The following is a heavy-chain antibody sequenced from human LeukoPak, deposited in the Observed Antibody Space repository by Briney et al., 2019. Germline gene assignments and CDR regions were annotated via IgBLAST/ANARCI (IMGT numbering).Heavy chain of an antibody. Sequence: GGSLRLSCAASGFTISNHWMPWVRQTPGKGLVWISHINSDGSTTTYADSVQGRFTISRDNAKNTLFLQMNSLRAEDTAVYFCASLGSNSFDYWGQGTLVTVSS. CDR3: ASLGSNSFDY. J-gene: IGHJ4*02. D-gene: IGHD6-13*01. V-gene: IGHV3-74*03. CDR1: GFTISNHW. CDR2: INSDGSTT.